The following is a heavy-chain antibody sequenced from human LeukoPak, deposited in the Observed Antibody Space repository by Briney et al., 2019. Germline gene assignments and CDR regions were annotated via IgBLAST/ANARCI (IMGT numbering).Heavy chain of an antibody. CDR1: GGSISSYY. D-gene: IGHD6-13*01. Sequence: SGTLSLTCTVSGGSISSYYWSWIRQPPGKGLEWIGYIYYSGSTNYNPSLKSRVTISVDTSKNQFSLKLSSVTAADTAVYYCARNPIAAAGIADYWGQGTLVTVSS. CDR3: ARNPIAAAGIADY. CDR2: IYYSGST. J-gene: IGHJ4*02. V-gene: IGHV4-59*01.